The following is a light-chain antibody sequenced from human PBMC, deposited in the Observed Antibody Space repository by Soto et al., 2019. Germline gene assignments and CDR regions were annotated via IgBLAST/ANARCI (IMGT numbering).Light chain of an antibody. CDR3: QHMRT. CDR1: QGISSW. Sequence: DIQMTQSPSSVSASVGDRITITCRASQGISSWLAWYQQKPGKAPKLLIYAASSLQSGVPSRFSGSGFGTEFSLTISSLQPDDFGSYYCQHMRTFGQGTKVDIK. CDR2: AAS. J-gene: IGKJ1*01. V-gene: IGKV1-12*01.